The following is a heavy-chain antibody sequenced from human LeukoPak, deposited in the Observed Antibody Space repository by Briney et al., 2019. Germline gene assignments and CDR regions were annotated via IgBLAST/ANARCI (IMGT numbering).Heavy chain of an antibody. D-gene: IGHD4-17*01. CDR1: GFTFSSYW. CDR2: INHNGNVN. Sequence: GGSLRLSCAASGFTFSSYWMNWARQAPGKGLEWVASINHNGNVNYYVDSVKGRFSISRDNAKNSLYLQMNSLRAEDTAVYYCAKDKLRYGDYVDWFDPWGQGTLVTVSS. J-gene: IGHJ5*02. V-gene: IGHV3-7*03. CDR3: AKDKLRYGDYVDWFDP.